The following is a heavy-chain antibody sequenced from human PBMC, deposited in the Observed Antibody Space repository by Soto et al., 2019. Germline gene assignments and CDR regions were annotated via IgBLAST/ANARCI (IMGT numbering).Heavy chain of an antibody. CDR1: GFTFSSYA. V-gene: IGHV3-23*01. J-gene: IGHJ4*02. CDR2: ISGSGGST. Sequence: EVQLLESGGGLVQPGGSLRLSCAASGFTFSSYAMSWVRQAPGKGLEWVSAISGSGGSTYYADSVKGRFTISRDNSKNTLYLQMNSLRAEDTAVYYCAKDLRYCSSTSCPPIDYWGQGTLVTVSS. CDR3: AKDLRYCSSTSCPPIDY. D-gene: IGHD2-2*01.